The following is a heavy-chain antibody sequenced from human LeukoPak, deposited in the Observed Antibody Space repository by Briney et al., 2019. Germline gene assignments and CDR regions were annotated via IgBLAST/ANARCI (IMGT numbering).Heavy chain of an antibody. V-gene: IGHV1-69*04. Sequence: SVKVSCKASGGTFSSYAISWVRQAPGQGLEWMGRIIPILGIANYAQKFQGRVTITADKSTSTANMELSSLRSEDTAVYYCASRASTQGWDYWGQGTLVTVSS. D-gene: IGHD2-15*01. CDR1: GGTFSSYA. J-gene: IGHJ4*02. CDR3: ASRASTQGWDY. CDR2: IIPILGIA.